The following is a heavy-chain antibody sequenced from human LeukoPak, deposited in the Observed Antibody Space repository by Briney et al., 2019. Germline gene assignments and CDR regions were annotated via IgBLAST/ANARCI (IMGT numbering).Heavy chain of an antibody. CDR1: GFTVSSNFA. Sequence: GGSLRLSCEPSGFTVSSNFAMSWVRQAPGKGLEWVSTISGSGDNTYYADSVKGRFTISRDNSKNTLSLHMNTLRAEDTAVYYCAKDLLQTFFFDSSGYYSDAFGMWGQGTMVTVSP. D-gene: IGHD3-22*01. CDR3: AKDLLQTFFFDSSGYYSDAFGM. CDR2: ISGSGDNT. J-gene: IGHJ3*02. V-gene: IGHV3-23*01.